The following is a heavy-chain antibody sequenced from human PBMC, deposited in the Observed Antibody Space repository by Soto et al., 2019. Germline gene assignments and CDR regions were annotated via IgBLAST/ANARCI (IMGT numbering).Heavy chain of an antibody. J-gene: IGHJ6*03. CDR2: IYYSGST. Sequence: SETLSLTCTVSGGSISSSTYYWGWIRQPPGKGLEWIGSIYYSGSTYYNPSLKSRVTISVDTSKNQFSLKLSSVTAADTAVYYCARSYYGSGYYYMDVWGKGTTVTVSS. CDR1: GGSISSSTYY. D-gene: IGHD3-10*01. V-gene: IGHV4-39*01. CDR3: ARSYYGSGYYYMDV.